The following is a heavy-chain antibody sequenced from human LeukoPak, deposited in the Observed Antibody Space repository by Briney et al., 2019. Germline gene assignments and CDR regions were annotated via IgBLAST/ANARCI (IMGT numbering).Heavy chain of an antibody. V-gene: IGHV3-21*01. CDR3: ARGLKKSYYDFWSGYYTPGHFDY. D-gene: IGHD3-3*01. Sequence: GGSLRLSCAASGFTFSSYSMNWVRQAPGKGLEWVSSISSSSSYIYYADSVKGRFTISRDNAKNSLYLQMNSLRAEDTAVYYCARGLKKSYYDFWSGYYTPGHFDYWGQGTLVTVSS. J-gene: IGHJ4*02. CDR1: GFTFSSYS. CDR2: ISSSSSYI.